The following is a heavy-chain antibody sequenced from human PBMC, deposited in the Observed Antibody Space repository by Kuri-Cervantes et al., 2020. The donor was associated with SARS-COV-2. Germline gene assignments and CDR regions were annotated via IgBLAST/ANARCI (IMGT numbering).Heavy chain of an antibody. CDR2: IDWDDDK. D-gene: IGHD5-24*01. CDR3: ARIRVEMATIGDYYYYGMNV. J-gene: IGHJ6*02. CDR1: GFSLSTSGMC. Sequence: SGPTLVKPTQTLTLTCTFSGFSLSTSGMCVSWIRQPPGKALEWLALIDWDDDKYYSTSLKTRLIISKDTSKNQVVLTMTNMDPVDTATYYCARIRVEMATIGDYYYYGMNVWGQGTTVTV. V-gene: IGHV2-70*01.